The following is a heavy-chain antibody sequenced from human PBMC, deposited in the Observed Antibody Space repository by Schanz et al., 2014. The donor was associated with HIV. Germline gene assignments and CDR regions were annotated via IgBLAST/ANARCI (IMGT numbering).Heavy chain of an antibody. CDR2: MDLDGSTT. J-gene: IGHJ4*02. CDR3: AKSLPIEAATITYFDY. V-gene: IGHV3-74*01. CDR1: GFTFSNYW. D-gene: IGHD1-20*01. Sequence: EVHLVESGGGLVQPGGSLRLSCVASGFTFSNYWMHWVRQAPGKGLVWVSRMDLDGSTTNYADSVKGRFTISRDNSKNTLYLHMNNLRAEDTAVYYCAKSLPIEAATITYFDYWGQGTLVTVSS.